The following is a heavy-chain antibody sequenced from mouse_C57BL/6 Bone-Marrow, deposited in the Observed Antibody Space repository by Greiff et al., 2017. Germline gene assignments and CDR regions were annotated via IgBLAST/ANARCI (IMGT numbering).Heavy chain of an antibody. Sequence: QVQLKQPGAELVKPGASVKMSCKASGYTFTSYWITWVKQRPGQGLEWIGDIYPGSGSTNYNEKFKSKATLTVDTSSSTAYMQLSSLTSEDSAVYYCARTYYGSRCDYWGQGTTLTVSS. CDR1: GYTFTSYW. V-gene: IGHV1-55*01. J-gene: IGHJ2*01. CDR3: ARTYYGSRCDY. CDR2: IYPGSGST. D-gene: IGHD1-1*01.